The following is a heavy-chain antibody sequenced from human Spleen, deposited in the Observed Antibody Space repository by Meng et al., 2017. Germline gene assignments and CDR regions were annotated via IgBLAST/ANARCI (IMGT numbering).Heavy chain of an antibody. Sequence: QVPLTESGPGLVKTSETLSPTCTVSGGSINNFYWNWIRQPPGKGLAWIGYIYYTGSTNYNPSLKSRVTISVDRSKNQFSLKLSSVTAADTAVYYCARQRLGTYGDYSDYWGQGTLVTVSS. V-gene: IGHV4-59*01. CDR3: ARQRLGTYGDYSDY. D-gene: IGHD1/OR15-1a*01. J-gene: IGHJ4*02. CDR2: IYYTGST. CDR1: GGSINNFY.